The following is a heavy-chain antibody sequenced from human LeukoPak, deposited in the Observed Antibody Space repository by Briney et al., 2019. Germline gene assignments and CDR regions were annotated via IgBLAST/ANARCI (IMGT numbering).Heavy chain of an antibody. CDR1: GFTFSSYS. D-gene: IGHD5-18*01. V-gene: IGHV3-21*01. CDR3: ARDLSAHRGYSYGWG. CDR2: ISSSSSYI. Sequence: PGGSLRLSCAASGFTFSSYSMNWVRQAPGKGLEWVSSISSSSSYIYYADSVKGRFTISRDNAKNSLYLQMNSLRAEDTAVYYCARDLSAHRGYSYGWGWGQGTLVTVSS. J-gene: IGHJ4*02.